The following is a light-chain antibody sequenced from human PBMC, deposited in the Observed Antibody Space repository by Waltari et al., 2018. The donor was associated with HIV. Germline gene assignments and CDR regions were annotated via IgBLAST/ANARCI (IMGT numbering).Light chain of an antibody. J-gene: IGLJ3*02. CDR3: YSADSNGNHRV. V-gene: IGLV3-10*01. Sequence: SYELTQPPSVSVSPRQTARITCPGDVFPKTYAYWYQKKSGQAPALVIFEDNKRPSGIPERFSGSSSGTMATLTISGAQVEDEADYYCYSADSNGNHRVFGGGTKLTVL. CDR1: VFPKTY. CDR2: EDN.